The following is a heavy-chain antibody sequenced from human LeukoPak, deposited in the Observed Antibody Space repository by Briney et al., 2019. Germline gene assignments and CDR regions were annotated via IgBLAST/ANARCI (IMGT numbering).Heavy chain of an antibody. D-gene: IGHD4-17*01. CDR2: IYPGDPDT. CDR3: ARYARDYGDDVSYFDY. Sequence: GESLKISCKGSGYSFTSYWIGWVRQMPGKGLEWMGIIYPGDPDTRYSPSFQGQVTISADKSISTAYLQWSSLKASDTAMYYCARYARDYGDDVSYFDYWGQGTLVTVSS. CDR1: GYSFTSYW. V-gene: IGHV5-51*01. J-gene: IGHJ4*02.